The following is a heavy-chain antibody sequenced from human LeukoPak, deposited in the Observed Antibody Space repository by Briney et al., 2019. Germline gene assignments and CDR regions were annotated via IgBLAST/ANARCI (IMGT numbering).Heavy chain of an antibody. J-gene: IGHJ4*02. D-gene: IGHD2-2*01. V-gene: IGHV3-9*01. CDR3: AKGYCSSTSCHLDY. CDR1: GFTFDDYA. CDR2: ISWNSGSI. Sequence: PGRSLRLSCAASGFTFDDYAMHWVRHAPGKGLEWVSGISWNSGSIGYADSVKGRFTISRDNAKNSLYLQMNSLRAEDTALYYCAKGYCSSTSCHLDYWGQGTLVTVSS.